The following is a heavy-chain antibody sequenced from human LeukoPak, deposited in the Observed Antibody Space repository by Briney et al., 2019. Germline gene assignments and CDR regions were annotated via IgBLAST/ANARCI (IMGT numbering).Heavy chain of an antibody. CDR2: IIPIFGTA. D-gene: IGHD2-2*01. CDR1: GGTFSSYA. V-gene: IGHV1-69*13. Sequence: SVKVSCMASGGTFSSYAISWVRQAPGQGLEWMGGIIPIFGTANYARKFQGRVTITADESTSTAYMELSSLRSEDTAVYYCAGVVPARGHDYWGQGTLVTVSS. J-gene: IGHJ4*02. CDR3: AGVVPARGHDY.